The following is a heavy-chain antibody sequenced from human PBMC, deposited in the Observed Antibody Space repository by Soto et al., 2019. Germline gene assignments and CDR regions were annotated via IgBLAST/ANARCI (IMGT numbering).Heavy chain of an antibody. CDR2: ISSNGGST. V-gene: IGHV3-64D*06. D-gene: IGHD3-22*01. J-gene: IGHJ3*02. Sequence: GGSLRLSCLASRFTFSTYAMHWVRQAPGKGLEYVSTISSNGGSTYYGDSVKGRFTISRDNSKNTLYLQMSSLTAEETAVYYCAKYYFDSSGYYGLNAFDIWGQGTMVTVSS. CDR1: RFTFSTYA. CDR3: AKYYFDSSGYYGLNAFDI.